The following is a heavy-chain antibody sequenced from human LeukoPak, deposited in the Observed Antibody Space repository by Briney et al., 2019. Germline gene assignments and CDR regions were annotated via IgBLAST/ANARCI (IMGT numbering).Heavy chain of an antibody. Sequence: SETLSLTCTVSGGSISSYYWSWIRQPPGKGLEWIGYIYYSGSTNYNPSLKSRVTISVDTSKNQFSLKLSSVTAADTAVYYCARFRDYDHVWGSYRTPWYFDYWGQGTLVTVSS. V-gene: IGHV4-59*12. D-gene: IGHD3-16*02. CDR3: ARFRDYDHVWGSYRTPWYFDY. CDR1: GGSISSYY. CDR2: IYYSGST. J-gene: IGHJ4*02.